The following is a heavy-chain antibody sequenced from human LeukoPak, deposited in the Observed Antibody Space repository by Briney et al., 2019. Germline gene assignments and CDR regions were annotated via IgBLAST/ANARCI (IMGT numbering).Heavy chain of an antibody. CDR3: ARLASGSYGPLTPFVY. CDR2: IYYSGST. CDR1: GGSISSYY. V-gene: IGHV4-59*08. Sequence: SETLSLTCTVSGGSISSYYWSGIRQPPGKGLEWIGDIYYSGSTNYNPSLKGRVTTSVDTSKNQFSLRLSSVTAADTAVYYSARLASGSYGPLTPFVYWGQGTLVTVSS. J-gene: IGHJ4*02. D-gene: IGHD1-26*01.